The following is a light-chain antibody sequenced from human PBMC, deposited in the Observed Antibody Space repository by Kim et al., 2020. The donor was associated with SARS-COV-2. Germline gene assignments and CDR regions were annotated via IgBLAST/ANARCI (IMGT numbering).Light chain of an antibody. Sequence: EIVMTQSPATLSLSPGERATLSCRASQSVGSSLAWYQQTPGQAPRLLIYGASTRATGIPARFSGSGSGAEFALTISSLQSEDFAIYFCQQSNNWPYTFGQGTKLEIK. CDR1: QSVGSS. J-gene: IGKJ2*01. V-gene: IGKV3-15*01. CDR3: QQSNNWPYT. CDR2: GAS.